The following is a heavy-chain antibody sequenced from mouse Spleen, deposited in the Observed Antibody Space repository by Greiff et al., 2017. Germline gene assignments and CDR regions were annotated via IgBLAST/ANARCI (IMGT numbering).Heavy chain of an antibody. CDR3: TRSITTDFDY. CDR1: GYTFTDYE. D-gene: IGHD1-1*01. V-gene: IGHV1-15*01. CDR2: IDPETGGT. J-gene: IGHJ2*01. Sequence: QVHVKQSGAELVRPGASVTLSCKASGYTFTDYEMHWVKQTPVHGLEWIGAIDPETGGTAYNQKFKGKAILTADKSSSTAYMELRSLTSEDSAVYYCTRSITTDFDYWGQGTTLTVSS.